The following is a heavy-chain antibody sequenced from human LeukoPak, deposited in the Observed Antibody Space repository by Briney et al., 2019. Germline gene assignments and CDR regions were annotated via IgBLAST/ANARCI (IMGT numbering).Heavy chain of an antibody. Sequence: PGGSLRLSCAASGFTFSSYSMNWVRQAPGKGLEWVSYITSGSGTIYYADSVKGRFTISRDKAKNSLYLQMNSLRAEDTAVYYCASRTNQRATDYWGQGTLVTVSS. CDR2: ITSGSGTI. V-gene: IGHV3-48*01. D-gene: IGHD2-8*01. CDR3: ASRTNQRATDY. J-gene: IGHJ4*02. CDR1: GFTFSSYS.